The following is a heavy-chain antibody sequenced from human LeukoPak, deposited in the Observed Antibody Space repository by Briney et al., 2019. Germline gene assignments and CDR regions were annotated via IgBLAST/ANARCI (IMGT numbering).Heavy chain of an antibody. CDR1: GFSLTTYE. CDR3: ARDRRVGATWSVGAFDI. D-gene: IGHD1-26*01. CDR2: ISSSGDSI. J-gene: IGHJ3*02. Sequence: PGGSLRLSCAASGFSLTTYETNWVRQAPGKGLEWVSYISSSGDSIYYADSVEGRFTISRDNAKNSLSLQMNSLRAEDTAIYYCARDRRVGATWSVGAFDIWGQGTTVTVSS. V-gene: IGHV3-48*03.